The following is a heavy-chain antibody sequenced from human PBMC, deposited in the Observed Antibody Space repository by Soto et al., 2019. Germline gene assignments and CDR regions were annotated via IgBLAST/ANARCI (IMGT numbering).Heavy chain of an antibody. V-gene: IGHV1-69*12. J-gene: IGHJ4*02. CDR1: GGTFSSYA. CDR3: AEGGGQLVEKGIDY. D-gene: IGHD6-6*01. CDR2: IIPIFGTA. Sequence: QVQLVQSGAEVKKPGSSVKVSCKASGGTFSSYAISWVRQAPGQGLEWMGGIIPIFGTANYAQKFQGRVTITADESTRRGEGGTGSLRSEDRAEYYCAEGGGQLVEKGIDYWGQGTLVTVSS.